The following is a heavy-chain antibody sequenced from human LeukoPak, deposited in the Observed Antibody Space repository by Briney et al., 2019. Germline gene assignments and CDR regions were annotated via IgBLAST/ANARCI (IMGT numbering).Heavy chain of an antibody. Sequence: GGSLRLSCAASGFTFSSYSMNWVRQAPGKGLEWVSYISSSSSTIYYADSAKGRFTISRDNAKNSLYLQMNSLRAEDTAVYYCARALYDFWSGYPRYYYMDVWGKGTTVTVSS. J-gene: IGHJ6*03. D-gene: IGHD3-3*01. CDR2: ISSSSSTI. CDR1: GFTFSSYS. CDR3: ARALYDFWSGYPRYYYMDV. V-gene: IGHV3-48*04.